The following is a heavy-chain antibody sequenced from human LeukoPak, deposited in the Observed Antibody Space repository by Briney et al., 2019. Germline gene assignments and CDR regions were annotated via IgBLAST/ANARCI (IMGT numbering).Heavy chain of an antibody. D-gene: IGHD6-6*01. CDR3: ARGDRIAARQPERY. CDR1: GYTFTTYG. Sequence: ASVKVSCKTSGYTFTTYGISWVRQAPGQGLEWMGWISSLNGNTDCAQNLQGRVAMTTDTSTSTAYMELTSLRSDDTAVYYCARGDRIAARQPERYWGQGTLVTVSS. J-gene: IGHJ4*02. V-gene: IGHV1-18*01. CDR2: ISSLNGNT.